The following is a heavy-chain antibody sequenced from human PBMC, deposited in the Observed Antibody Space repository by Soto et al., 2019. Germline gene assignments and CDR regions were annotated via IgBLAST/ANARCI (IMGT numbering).Heavy chain of an antibody. J-gene: IGHJ4*02. CDR1: GYTFTSYA. CDR3: ARIYGDYVGGGDY. Sequence: QVQLVQSGAEVKKPGASVKVSCKASGYTFTSYAMHWVRQAPGQRLEWMGWINAGNGNTKYSQKFQGRVTITRDTSASTAYMERSSLRSEDTAVYYCARIYGDYVGGGDYWGEGTLVTVSS. V-gene: IGHV1-3*01. D-gene: IGHD4-17*01. CDR2: INAGNGNT.